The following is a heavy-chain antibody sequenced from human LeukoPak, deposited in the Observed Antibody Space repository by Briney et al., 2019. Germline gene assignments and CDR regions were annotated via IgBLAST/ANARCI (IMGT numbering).Heavy chain of an antibody. D-gene: IGHD1-14*01. J-gene: IGHJ6*03. CDR2: IYYSGST. V-gene: IGHV4-39*07. Sequence: PSETLSLTCTVSGGSISSNNYYWGWVRQPPGKGLEWIGNIYYSGSTHYNPSLKSRVTISVDTSKNQFSLKLSSVTAADTAVYYCARRPSEVRNHLGYYYYYYMDVWGKGTTVTISS. CDR1: GGSISSNNYY. CDR3: ARRPSEVRNHLGYYYYYYMDV.